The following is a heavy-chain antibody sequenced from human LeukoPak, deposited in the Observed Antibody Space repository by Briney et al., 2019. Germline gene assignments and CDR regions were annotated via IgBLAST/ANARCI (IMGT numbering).Heavy chain of an antibody. Sequence: PSETLSLTCTVSGGSISTYYWSWIRQPPGKGLEWIGYIYYSGSTNYSPSLKSRVTISVDTSKNQFSLKLSSVTEADTAVYYCARHDSNANGWYPLDYWGQGTLVTVSS. CDR1: GGSISTYY. CDR2: IYYSGST. J-gene: IGHJ4*02. CDR3: ARHDSNANGWYPLDY. V-gene: IGHV4-59*01. D-gene: IGHD6-19*01.